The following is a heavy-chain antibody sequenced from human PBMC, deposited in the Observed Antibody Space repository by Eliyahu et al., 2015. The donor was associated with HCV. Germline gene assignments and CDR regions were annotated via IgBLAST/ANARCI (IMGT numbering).Heavy chain of an antibody. Sequence: FSSYAMSWVRQAPGKGLEWVSAISGSGGSTYYADSVKGRFTISRDNSKNTLYLQMNSLRAEDTAVYYCAKDQHYDILTGPWDQHYYGMDVWGQGTTVTVSS. CDR3: AKDQHYDILTGPWDQHYYGMDV. CDR2: ISGSGGST. V-gene: IGHV3-23*01. D-gene: IGHD3-9*01. J-gene: IGHJ6*02. CDR1: FSSYA.